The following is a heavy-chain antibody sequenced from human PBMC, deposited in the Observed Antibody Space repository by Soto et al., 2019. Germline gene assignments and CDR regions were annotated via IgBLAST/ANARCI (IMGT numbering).Heavy chain of an antibody. CDR3: TTVIEY. J-gene: IGHJ4*02. Sequence: EVQLVQSGGGSVQPGGSLRLSCAASGFTFTNYWMHWVRQVPGKGLVWVSRIDGVGTGTSYSASVRGRFTTSRDNAENTLYLQMNSLRVEDTAVYYGTTVIEYWGQGALVIVSS. CDR1: GFTFTNYW. V-gene: IGHV3-74*01. CDR2: IDGVGTGT.